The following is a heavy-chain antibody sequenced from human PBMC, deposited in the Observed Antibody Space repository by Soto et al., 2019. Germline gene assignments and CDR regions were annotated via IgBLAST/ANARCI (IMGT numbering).Heavy chain of an antibody. V-gene: IGHV4-61*01. CDR3: ARTQSMLACEDC. D-gene: IGHD3-16*01. CDR2: IYYTGST. J-gene: IGHJ4*02. Sequence: PSETLSLTCTVSGGSVSSGRYYWSWIRQPPGKGLEWIGYIYYTGSTNYSPSLKSRVTISVETSKNQFSLNLRSVTAADTAVYYCARTQSMLACEDCWGQGSLVTVSS. CDR1: GGSVSSGRYY.